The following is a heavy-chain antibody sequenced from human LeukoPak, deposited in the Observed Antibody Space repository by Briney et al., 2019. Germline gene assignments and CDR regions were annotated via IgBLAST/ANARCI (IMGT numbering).Heavy chain of an antibody. J-gene: IGHJ4*02. CDR2: ISGSGGGT. Sequence: GGSLRLSCAASGFTFNSYAMSWVRQAPEKGLEWVATISGSGGGTYYADSVKGRFTISRDDSKNTLYLQMNSLRAEDTAVYYCAKEAATSQIDYWGQGTLVTVSS. D-gene: IGHD6-25*01. CDR1: GFTFNSYA. V-gene: IGHV3-23*01. CDR3: AKEAATSQIDY.